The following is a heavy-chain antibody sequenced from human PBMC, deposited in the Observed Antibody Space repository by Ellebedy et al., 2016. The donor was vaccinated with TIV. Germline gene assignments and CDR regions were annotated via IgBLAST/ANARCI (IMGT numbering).Heavy chain of an antibody. CDR2: IDPSDSFT. Sequence: GESLKISCKGSGYSFTSYWITWVRQMPGKGLELVARIDPSDSFTDYSPSFQGHVTISADRSITTAFLQWSSLKASDTAMYYCARKGVEHDYWGQGTPVIVSS. CDR1: GYSFTSYW. J-gene: IGHJ4*02. D-gene: IGHD1/OR15-1a*01. CDR3: ARKGVEHDY. V-gene: IGHV5-10-1*01.